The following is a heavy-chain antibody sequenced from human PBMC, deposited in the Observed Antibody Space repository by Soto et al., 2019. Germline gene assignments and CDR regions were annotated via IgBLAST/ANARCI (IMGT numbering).Heavy chain of an antibody. D-gene: IGHD3-10*01. Sequence: QVQLVESGGGVVQPGRSLRLSCAASGFTFSSYGMHWVRQAPGKGLERVAVISYDGSNKYYADSVKGRFTISRDNSKNTLYLQMNSLRAEDTAVYYCAKDRGPGYYYCGMDVWGQGTTVTVSS. J-gene: IGHJ6*02. CDR2: ISYDGSNK. CDR3: AKDRGPGYYYCGMDV. CDR1: GFTFSSYG. V-gene: IGHV3-30*18.